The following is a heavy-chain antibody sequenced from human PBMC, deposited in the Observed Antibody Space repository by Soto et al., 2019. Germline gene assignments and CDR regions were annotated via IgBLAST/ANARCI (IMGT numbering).Heavy chain of an antibody. CDR3: AKDRVYNYGFYDS. V-gene: IGHV3-23*01. D-gene: IGHD5-18*01. CDR1: GFTFSSYA. Sequence: EVQLLESEGGLVQPGGSLRLSCAASGFTFSSYAMSWVRQAPGKGLEWVSAISGNGGTRYYADSVKGRFTISRDNSKNTLYLQMNSLRAEDTAVYYCAKDRVYNYGFYDSWGQGTLVTVSS. CDR2: ISGNGGTR. J-gene: IGHJ4*02.